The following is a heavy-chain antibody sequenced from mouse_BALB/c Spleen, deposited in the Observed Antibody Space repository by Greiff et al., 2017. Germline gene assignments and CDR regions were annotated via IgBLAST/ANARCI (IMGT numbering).Heavy chain of an antibody. Sequence: EVKVVESGGGLVQPGGSRKLSCAASGFTFSSFGMHWVRQAPEKGLEWVAYISSGSSTIYYADTVKGRFTISRDNPKNTLFLQMTSLRSEDTAMYYCARWGNAMDYWGQGTSVTVSS. J-gene: IGHJ4*01. V-gene: IGHV5-17*02. CDR3: ARWGNAMDY. CDR1: GFTFSSFG. CDR2: ISSGSSTI.